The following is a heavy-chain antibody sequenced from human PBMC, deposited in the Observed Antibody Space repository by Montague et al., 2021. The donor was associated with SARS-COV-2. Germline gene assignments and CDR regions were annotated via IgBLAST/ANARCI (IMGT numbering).Heavy chain of an antibody. CDR3: ARQENSSGWFKPDAFDI. V-gene: IGHV4-39*01. CDR1: GGSISSSSYY. J-gene: IGHJ3*02. CDR2: IYYSGST. Sequence: SETLSLTCTVSGGSISSSSYYWGWIRQPPGKGLEGIVSIYYSGSTYYNPSLKSRVTISVDTSKNQFSLKLSSVTAADTAVYYCARQENSSGWFKPDAFDIWGQGTMVTVSS. D-gene: IGHD6-19*01.